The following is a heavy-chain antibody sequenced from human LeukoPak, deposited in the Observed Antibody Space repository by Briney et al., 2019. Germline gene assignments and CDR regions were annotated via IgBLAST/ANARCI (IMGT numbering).Heavy chain of an antibody. V-gene: IGHV3-15*01. CDR1: GFTFSSYS. J-gene: IGHJ3*02. CDR2: IKSKTDGGTI. Sequence: GGSLRLSCAASGFTFSSYSMNWVRQAPGKGLEWVGRIKSKTDGGTIDYAAPVKGRFTISTDDSKNTLYLQLNSLKTEDSAVYYCTTASVTVQARGAFDIWGQGTMVTVSS. CDR3: TTASVTVQARGAFDI. D-gene: IGHD4-17*01.